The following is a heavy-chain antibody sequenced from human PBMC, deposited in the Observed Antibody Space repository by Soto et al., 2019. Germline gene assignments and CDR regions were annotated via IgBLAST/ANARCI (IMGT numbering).Heavy chain of an antibody. V-gene: IGHV3-23*01. D-gene: IGHD3-3*01. CDR1: GFNFIGSS. CDR2: ISRTGGRT. Sequence: EVRLLQSGGGLVQPGGSVRLSCAASGFNFIGSSMSWVRQAPGKGLHWVSGISRTGGRTFYTDSVKGRFTISRDNSDNTLHLQMNRLRVEDTALYYCATYDFWRFDYWGQGIVVTVSS. J-gene: IGHJ4*02. CDR3: ATYDFWRFDY.